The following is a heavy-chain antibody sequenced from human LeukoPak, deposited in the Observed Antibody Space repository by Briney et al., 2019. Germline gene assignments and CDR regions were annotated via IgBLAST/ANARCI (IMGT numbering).Heavy chain of an antibody. J-gene: IGHJ4*02. V-gene: IGHV4-59*11. CDR1: GGSIRSHF. D-gene: IGHD5-18*01. CDR2: IYYSGST. CDR3: ARRPPDMVGFDY. Sequence: SETLSLTCTVSGGSIRSHFWSWIRQPPGKGLEWIGYIYYSGSTNYNPSLKSRVSISVDTSKNQFSLRLTSVTAADTAVYYCARRPPDMVGFDYWGQGTLVTVSS.